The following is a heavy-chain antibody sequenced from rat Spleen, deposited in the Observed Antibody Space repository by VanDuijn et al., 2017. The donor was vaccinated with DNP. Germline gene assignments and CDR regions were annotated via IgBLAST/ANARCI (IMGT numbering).Heavy chain of an antibody. V-gene: IGHV5-25*01. Sequence: EVQLVESGGGLVQPGRSLKLSCAASGFTFSNYYMAWVRQAPKKGLEWVATIGTSGRRTYYPDSVKGRFTISRDNAKSSLYLHMNSLQSEDTATYYCARDLYYYDGYSGAMDAWGQGTSVTVSS. CDR2: IGTSGRRT. J-gene: IGHJ4*01. CDR1: GFTFSNYY. D-gene: IGHD1-12*03. CDR3: ARDLYYYDGYSGAMDA.